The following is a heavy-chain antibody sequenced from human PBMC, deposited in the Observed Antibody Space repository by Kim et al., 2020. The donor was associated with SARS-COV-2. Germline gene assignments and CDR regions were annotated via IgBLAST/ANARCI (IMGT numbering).Heavy chain of an antibody. CDR3: AKDQGSGSYPDAFDI. CDR2: ISGSGGST. Sequence: GGSLRLSCAASGFTFRSYVMSWVRQAPGKGLEWVSAISGSGGSTYYADSVKGRFTISRDNSKNTLYLQMNSLRAEDTAVYYCAKDQGSGSYPDAFDIWGQGTMVTVSS. J-gene: IGHJ3*02. D-gene: IGHD1-26*01. V-gene: IGHV3-23*01. CDR1: GFTFRSYV.